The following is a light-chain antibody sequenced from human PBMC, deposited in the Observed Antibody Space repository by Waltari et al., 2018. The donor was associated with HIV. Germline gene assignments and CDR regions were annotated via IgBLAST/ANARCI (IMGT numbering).Light chain of an antibody. CDR2: LNSDGSH. J-gene: IGLJ3*02. CDR1: SEHSNFA. CDR3: QTWGMGIVV. Sequence: QIILTQSPSASASPGASVKLTCTLSSEHSNFAIAWLQQQPEKGPRYLMKLNSDGSHTKGDGIPDRVAGSSSGAEPYLSISSLHSDDEADYYCQTWGMGIVVFGGGTKLTVL. V-gene: IGLV4-69*01.